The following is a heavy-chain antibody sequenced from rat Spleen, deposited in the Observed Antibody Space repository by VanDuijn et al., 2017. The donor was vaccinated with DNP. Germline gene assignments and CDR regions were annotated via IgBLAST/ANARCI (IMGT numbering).Heavy chain of an antibody. CDR1: GFTFSSAW. J-gene: IGHJ2*01. Sequence: EVLFLASGGGLVRPGNSLKLSCATSGFTFSSAWMYWYRQFPEKRLEWVARIKPKSNNYATAYTESVKGRFTISRDDSKSSIYLQMNNLKEEDTAIYYCAWPSTWGQGVMVTVSS. CDR3: AWPST. CDR2: IKPKSNNYAT. D-gene: IGHD1-10*01. V-gene: IGHV6-6*01.